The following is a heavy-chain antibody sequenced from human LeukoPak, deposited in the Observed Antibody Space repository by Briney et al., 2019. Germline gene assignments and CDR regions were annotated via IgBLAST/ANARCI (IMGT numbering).Heavy chain of an antibody. CDR1: GFTFSSYA. CDR2: ISGSGSST. CDR3: ATSPMIVVVIPYFDY. V-gene: IGHV3-23*01. Sequence: GGSLRLSCAASGFTFSSYAMSWVRQAPGKGLEWVSAISGSGSSTYYADSVKGRFTISRDNSKNTLYLQMNSLRAEDTAVYYCATSPMIVVVIPYFDYWGQGTLVTVSS. J-gene: IGHJ4*02. D-gene: IGHD3-22*01.